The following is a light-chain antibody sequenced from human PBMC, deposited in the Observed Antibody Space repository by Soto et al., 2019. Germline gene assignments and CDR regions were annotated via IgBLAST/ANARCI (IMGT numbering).Light chain of an antibody. J-gene: IGKJ1*01. CDR3: QQYNDNWT. CDR2: KAS. V-gene: IGKV1-5*03. CDR1: QSISSW. Sequence: DIQMTQSPSTLSASVGDRVTITCRASQSISSWLAWYQQKPGTAPNLLIYKASTLQSGVPSRFSGSGSGTEFTPTISSLQLDDSATYYCQQYNDNWTFGQGTKVDIK.